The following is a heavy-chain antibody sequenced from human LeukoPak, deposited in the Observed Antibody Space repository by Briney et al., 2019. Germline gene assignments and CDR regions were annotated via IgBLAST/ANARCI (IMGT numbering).Heavy chain of an antibody. Sequence: PSETLSLTCTVSGASISGYYWGWIRQPPGKGLEFIGHIYYTGSTNYNPSPKGRVTMSVDLSRNQFSLKLTSVTAADTAVYYCARHFNSGTFPLDYWGQGTLVTVSS. D-gene: IGHD3-10*01. V-gene: IGHV4-59*08. J-gene: IGHJ4*02. CDR2: IYYTGST. CDR3: ARHFNSGTFPLDY. CDR1: GASISGYY.